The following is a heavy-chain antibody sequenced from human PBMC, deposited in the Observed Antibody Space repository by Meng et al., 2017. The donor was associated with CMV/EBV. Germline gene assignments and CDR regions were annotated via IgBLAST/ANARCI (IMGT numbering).Heavy chain of an antibody. CDR1: GGSISSGGYY. CDR2: IYYSGST. Sequence: LRLSCTVSGGSISSGGYYWSWIRQHPGKGLEWIGYIYYSGSTYYNPSLKSRVTISVDTSKNQFSLKLSSVTAADTAVYYCARRITSDRFDPWGQGTLVTVSS. V-gene: IGHV4-31*03. CDR3: ARRITSDRFDP. D-gene: IGHD3-10*01. J-gene: IGHJ5*02.